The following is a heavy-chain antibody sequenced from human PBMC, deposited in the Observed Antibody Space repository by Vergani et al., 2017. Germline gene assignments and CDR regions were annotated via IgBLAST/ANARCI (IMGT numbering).Heavy chain of an antibody. Sequence: QVQLQESGPGLVKPSQTLSLTCTVSGGSISSGSYYWSWIRQPAGKGLEWIGRIYTSGSTNYNPSLKSRVTISVDTSKNQFSLKLSSVTAADTAVYYCARDGVVGEGAFDIGGQGTMVTVSS. CDR3: ARDGVVGEGAFDI. CDR2: IYTSGST. D-gene: IGHD3-16*01. V-gene: IGHV4-61*02. CDR1: GGSISSGSYY. J-gene: IGHJ3*02.